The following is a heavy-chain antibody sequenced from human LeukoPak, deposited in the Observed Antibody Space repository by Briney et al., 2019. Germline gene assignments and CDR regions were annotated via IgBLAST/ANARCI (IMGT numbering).Heavy chain of an antibody. Sequence: SGTLSLTCAVSGGSISSSNWWSWVSQPPGKGLEWIGELYHSGSTNYNPSLKSRVTISVDKSKNQFSLKLSSVTAADTAVYYCARDAGIAAYWFDPWGQGTLVTVSS. V-gene: IGHV4-4*02. CDR2: LYHSGST. CDR1: GGSISSSNW. CDR3: ARDAGIAAYWFDP. J-gene: IGHJ5*02. D-gene: IGHD6-13*01.